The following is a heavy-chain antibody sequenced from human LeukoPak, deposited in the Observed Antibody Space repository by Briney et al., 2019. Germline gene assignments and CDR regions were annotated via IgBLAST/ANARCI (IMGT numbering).Heavy chain of an antibody. CDR2: ISRGGST. D-gene: IGHD4-17*01. Sequence: SETQSLTCAVYGESFSAYFWTWIRQPPGKGLEWIGEISRGGSTNYSPSLKSRVTISLDTSKNQVSLTLSSVTAADTAMYYCGVSTTRATTRTIDYWGQGTLVTVSS. J-gene: IGHJ4*02. V-gene: IGHV4-34*01. CDR1: GESFSAYF. CDR3: GVSTTRATTRTIDY.